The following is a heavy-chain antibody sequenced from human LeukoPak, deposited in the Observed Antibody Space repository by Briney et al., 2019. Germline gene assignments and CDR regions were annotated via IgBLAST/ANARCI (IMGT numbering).Heavy chain of an antibody. J-gene: IGHJ6*03. Sequence: SETLSLTCTVSGGSISSYYWSWIRQPAGKGLEWIGRIYTSGSTNYNPSLKSRVTISVDKSKNQFSLKLSSVTAADTAVYYCASSAAGYYYYYMDVWGKGTTVAVSS. CDR2: IYTSGST. D-gene: IGHD6-13*01. V-gene: IGHV4-4*07. CDR3: ASSAAGYYYYYMDV. CDR1: GGSISSYY.